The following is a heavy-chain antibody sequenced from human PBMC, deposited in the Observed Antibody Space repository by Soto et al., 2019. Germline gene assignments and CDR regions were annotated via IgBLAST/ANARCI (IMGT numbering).Heavy chain of an antibody. V-gene: IGHV3-23*01. Sequence: ETLSLTCTVSGGSISSYYWSWVRQAPGKGLEWVSAISGSGGSTYYADSVKGRFTISRDNSKNTLYLQMNSLRAEDTAVYYCAKDQSRVNYDSKYYGMDVWGQGTTVTVSS. CDR2: ISGSGGST. J-gene: IGHJ6*02. D-gene: IGHD3-22*01. CDR1: GGSISSYY. CDR3: AKDQSRVNYDSKYYGMDV.